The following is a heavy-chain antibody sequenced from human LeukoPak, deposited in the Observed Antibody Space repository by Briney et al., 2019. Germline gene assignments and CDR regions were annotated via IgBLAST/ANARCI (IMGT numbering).Heavy chain of an antibody. D-gene: IGHD2-15*01. V-gene: IGHV3-23*01. CDR1: GFTFSSYA. CDR2: ISGSGGST. Sequence: GGSLGLSCAASGFTFSSYAMSWVRQAPGKGLEWVSAISGSGGSTYYADSVKGRFTISRDNSKNTLYLQMNSLRAEDAAVYYCAKDPYCSGGSCYGAEYFQHWGQGTLVTVSS. J-gene: IGHJ1*01. CDR3: AKDPYCSGGSCYGAEYFQH.